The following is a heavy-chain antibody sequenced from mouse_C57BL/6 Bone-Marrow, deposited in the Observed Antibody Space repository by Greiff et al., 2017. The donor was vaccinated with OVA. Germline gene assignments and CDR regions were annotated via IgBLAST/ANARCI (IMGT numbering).Heavy chain of an antibody. J-gene: IGHJ4*01. CDR2: IWSGGST. Sequence: VQLQESGPGLVQPSQSLSITCTVSGFSLTSYGVHWVRQSPGKGLEWLGVIWSGGSTDYNAAFISRLSISKDNSKSQVFFKMNSLQADDTAIYYCARKHYDYDVGAMDYWGQGTSVTVSS. D-gene: IGHD2-4*01. V-gene: IGHV2-2*01. CDR3: ARKHYDYDVGAMDY. CDR1: GFSLTSYG.